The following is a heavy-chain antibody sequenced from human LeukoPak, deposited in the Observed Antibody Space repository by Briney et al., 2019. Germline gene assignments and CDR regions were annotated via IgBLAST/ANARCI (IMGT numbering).Heavy chain of an antibody. D-gene: IGHD3-3*01. CDR1: GGSISTSSYY. CDR3: ARSSSDYDFWSR. Sequence: PSETLSLTCSVPGGSISTSSYYWGWIRQAPGKGLEWIGSMDYSGSTYYNPSLKSRVTISVDTSKNHFSLTLNSVTAADTAVYYCARSSSDYDFWSRWGQGTLVSVSS. CDR2: MDYSGST. V-gene: IGHV4-39*02. J-gene: IGHJ4*02.